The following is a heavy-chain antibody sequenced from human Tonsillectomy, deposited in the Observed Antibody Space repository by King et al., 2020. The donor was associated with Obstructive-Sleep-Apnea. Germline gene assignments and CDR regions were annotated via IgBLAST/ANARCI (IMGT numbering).Heavy chain of an antibody. CDR1: GGSFSVYS. J-gene: IGHJ4*02. D-gene: IGHD4-17*01. Sequence: VQLQQWGAGLLKPSETLSLTCAVYGGSFSVYSLRWIRQPPGKGLEWIGEINHSGSATYNPSLKNRVTISVDTSKNQFSLKLSSGTAADTAVYYCASGEVYYGDYDYWGQGTLVTVSS. CDR3: ASGEVYYGDYDY. V-gene: IGHV4-34*01. CDR2: INHSGSA.